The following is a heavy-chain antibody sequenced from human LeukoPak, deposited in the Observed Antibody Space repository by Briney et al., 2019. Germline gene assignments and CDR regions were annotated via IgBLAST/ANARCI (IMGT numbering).Heavy chain of an antibody. J-gene: IGHJ4*02. Sequence: PSETLSLTCTVYGDSISDVSFYWGWIRQPPGEGLEWIGSIYYSGSTYYNPSLKSRVTISVDTSKNQFSLKLSSVTAADTAVYFCARHSRGYYYGSGSSARDDYWGQGTLVTVSS. V-gene: IGHV4-39*01. CDR1: GDSISDVSFY. CDR2: IYYSGST. CDR3: ARHSRGYYYGSGSSARDDY. D-gene: IGHD3-10*01.